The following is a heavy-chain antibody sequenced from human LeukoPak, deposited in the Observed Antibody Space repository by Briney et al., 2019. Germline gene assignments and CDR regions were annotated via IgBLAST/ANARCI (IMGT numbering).Heavy chain of an antibody. V-gene: IGHV4-39*07. Sequence: SETLSLTCAVSGGSISGSSYYWGWIRQPPGKGLEWIGSIYYSGSTYYNPSLKSRVTISVDTSKNQFSLKLSSVTAADTAVYYCARGRKSLLWFGEPQNWFDPWGQGTLVTVSS. D-gene: IGHD3-10*01. CDR3: ARGRKSLLWFGEPQNWFDP. CDR1: GGSISGSSYY. CDR2: IYYSGST. J-gene: IGHJ5*02.